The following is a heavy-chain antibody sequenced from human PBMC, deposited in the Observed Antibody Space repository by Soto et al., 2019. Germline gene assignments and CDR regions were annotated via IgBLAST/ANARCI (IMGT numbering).Heavy chain of an antibody. CDR3: ARDSSGYYQFPNWFDP. J-gene: IGHJ5*02. CDR1: GFTFNNFA. Sequence: VGSLRLSCVASGFTFNNFAMSWVRQAPGKGLEWVSSITGSGGGTDYADSVKGRFTISRDNFKNTLYLQLDGLRVEDTAIYYCARDSSGYYQFPNWFDPWGQGALVTVSS. CDR2: ITGSGGGT. V-gene: IGHV3-23*01. D-gene: IGHD3-22*01.